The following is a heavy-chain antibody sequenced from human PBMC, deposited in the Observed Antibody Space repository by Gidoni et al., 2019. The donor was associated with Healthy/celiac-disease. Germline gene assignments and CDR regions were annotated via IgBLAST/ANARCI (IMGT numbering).Heavy chain of an antibody. CDR1: GLTFRSYW. CDR2: INRDGSST. J-gene: IGHJ6*02. D-gene: IGHD3-3*01. Sequence: EVQLVESGGGFVPPGGSLRLSCAASGLTFRSYWMHWVRQAPGKGLVWVSLINRDGSSTSYADSVKVRFTISRDNAKNTLYLQMNSLRAEDTAVYYCARATMGYDFWSGYGMDVWGQGTTVTVSS. V-gene: IGHV3-74*01. CDR3: ARATMGYDFWSGYGMDV.